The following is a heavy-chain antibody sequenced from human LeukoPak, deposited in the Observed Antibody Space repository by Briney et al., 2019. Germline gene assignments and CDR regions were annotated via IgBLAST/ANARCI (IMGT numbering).Heavy chain of an antibody. V-gene: IGHV3-7*04. D-gene: IGHD3-10*01. J-gene: IGHJ4*02. CDR3: ARDQMFRGVTLSY. CDR2: IKEDGGEK. Sequence: GGSLRLSCAASGFTFSSYWMSWVRQAPGKGLEWVANIKEDGGEKHYVDSVKGRFTISRDNAKNSLYLQMNSLRAEDTAVYYCARDQMFRGVTLSYWGQGTLVTVSS. CDR1: GFTFSSYW.